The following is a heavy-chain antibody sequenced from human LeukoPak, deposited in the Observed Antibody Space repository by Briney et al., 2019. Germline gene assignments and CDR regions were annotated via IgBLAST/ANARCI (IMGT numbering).Heavy chain of an antibody. Sequence: SETLSLTCAVYGGSFSGYYWSCIRQPPGKGLEWLGEINHSGSTNYNPSLKSRVTISVDTSKNQFSLKLSSVTAADTAVYYCARGRSTYYDILTGCLFDYWGQGTLVTVSS. CDR2: INHSGST. CDR1: GGSFSGYY. CDR3: ARGRSTYYDILTGCLFDY. V-gene: IGHV4-34*01. J-gene: IGHJ4*02. D-gene: IGHD3-9*01.